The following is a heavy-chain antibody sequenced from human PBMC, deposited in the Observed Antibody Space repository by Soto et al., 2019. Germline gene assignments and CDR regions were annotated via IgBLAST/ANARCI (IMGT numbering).Heavy chain of an antibody. V-gene: IGHV4-30-2*01. CDR3: ARLLDR. CDR2: IYHSGST. Sequence: QLQLQESGSGLVKPSQTLSLTCAVSGGSISSGGYSWSWIRQPPGKGLEWIGYIYHSGSTYYNPSPQRLLTLSVDRSKNQFSLKLVSVSAAHTAVHYTARLLDRWGQGTLATVSS. CDR1: GGSISSGGYS. D-gene: IGHD2-15*01. J-gene: IGHJ5*02.